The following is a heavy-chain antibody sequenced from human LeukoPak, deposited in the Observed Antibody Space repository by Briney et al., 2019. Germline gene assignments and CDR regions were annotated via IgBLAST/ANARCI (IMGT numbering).Heavy chain of an antibody. D-gene: IGHD4-23*01. J-gene: IGHJ3*02. Sequence: PGGSLRLSCAASGFTFSRYAMNWVRQAPEKGLEWVSYISTGGDNTFYADSLKGRFTVSRDNAKNSLFLQMDSLRAEDTAVYYCARGTFYGGNSPFAFDIWGQGTMVTVSS. CDR3: ARGTFYGGNSPFAFDI. CDR1: GFTFSRYA. V-gene: IGHV3-21*04. CDR2: ISTGGDNT.